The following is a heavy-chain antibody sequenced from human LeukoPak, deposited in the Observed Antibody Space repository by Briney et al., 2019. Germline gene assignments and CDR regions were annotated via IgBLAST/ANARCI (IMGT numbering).Heavy chain of an antibody. Sequence: GGSLRLSCAASGFTFSSYAMSWVRQAPGKGLEWVSAISGSGGSTYYADSVKGWFTISRDNSKNTLYLRMNSLRAEDTAVYYCAKEPNWNYGNWFDPWGQGTLVTVSS. CDR2: ISGSGGST. D-gene: IGHD1-7*01. J-gene: IGHJ5*02. V-gene: IGHV3-23*01. CDR1: GFTFSSYA. CDR3: AKEPNWNYGNWFDP.